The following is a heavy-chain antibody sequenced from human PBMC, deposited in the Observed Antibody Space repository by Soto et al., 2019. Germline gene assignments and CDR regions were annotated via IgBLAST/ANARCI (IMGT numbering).Heavy chain of an antibody. V-gene: IGHV1-18*01. CDR3: ARDSVDIVLVPAANYYYYYMDV. CDR2: ISAYNGNT. Sequence: ASVKVSCKASGYTFTSYGISWVRQAPGQGLEWMGWISAYNGNTNYAQKLQGRVTMTTDTSTSTAYMELRSLRSDDTAVYYCARDSVDIVLVPAANYYYYYMDVWGKGTKVTVSS. D-gene: IGHD2-2*01. CDR1: GYTFTSYG. J-gene: IGHJ6*03.